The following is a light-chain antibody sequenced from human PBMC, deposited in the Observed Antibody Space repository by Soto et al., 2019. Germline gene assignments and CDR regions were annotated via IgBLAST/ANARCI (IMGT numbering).Light chain of an antibody. CDR2: GAS. CDR3: QQYGSSPWT. V-gene: IGKV3-20*01. Sequence: EIVLTQSPGTLSLSPGEXATLSCRASQSVGSSHLAWYQQKPGQAPRLLIYGASSRATGIPDRFSGSGSGTDFTLTISRLEPEDFAVYYCQQYGSSPWTFGQGTKVETK. CDR1: QSVGSSH. J-gene: IGKJ1*01.